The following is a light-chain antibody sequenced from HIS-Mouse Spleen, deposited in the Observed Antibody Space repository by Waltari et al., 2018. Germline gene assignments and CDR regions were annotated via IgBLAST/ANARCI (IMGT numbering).Light chain of an antibody. CDR2: EGS. CDR1: SQYVGSYSL. CDR3: CSYAGSSTLV. Sequence: QSALTQPASVSGSPGQSITLSCTGSSQYVGSYSLVSWYQQHPGKAPKLMIYEGSKRPSGVSNRFSGSKSGNTASLTISGLQAEDEADYYCCSYAGSSTLVFGGGTKLTVL. V-gene: IGLV2-23*01. J-gene: IGLJ2*01.